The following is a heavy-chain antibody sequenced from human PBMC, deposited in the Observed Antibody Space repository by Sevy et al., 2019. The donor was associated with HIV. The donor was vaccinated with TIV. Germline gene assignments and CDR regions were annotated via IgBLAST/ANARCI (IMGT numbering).Heavy chain of an antibody. CDR3: AKFGDYYDRGGYYWYFDF. V-gene: IGHV3-23*01. J-gene: IGHJ2*01. CDR1: GFIFSDYA. D-gene: IGHD3-22*01. CDR2: ISGGDDST. Sequence: GGSLRLSCAASGFIFSDYAMSWVRQAPGKGLEWVSSISGGDDSTYYADSVKGRFTVSRDNSKNTLYLQMNTLRAEDTALYDCAKFGDYYDRGGYYWYFDFWGRGTLVTVSS.